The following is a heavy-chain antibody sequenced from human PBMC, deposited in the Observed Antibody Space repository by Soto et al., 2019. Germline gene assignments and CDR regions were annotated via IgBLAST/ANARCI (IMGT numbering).Heavy chain of an antibody. D-gene: IGHD4-17*01. CDR3: TLSYGDSYYYYYGMDV. Sequence: PGESLKISCVGSGFSVSRYTVGWVRQVPGKGLEWMGVIHPGDSDTIYSPSFQGQVTISADKSISTAYLQWSSLKASDTAMYYCTLSYGDSYYYYYGMDVWGQGTTVTVSS. CDR2: IHPGDSDT. CDR1: GFSVSRYT. V-gene: IGHV5-51*01. J-gene: IGHJ6*02.